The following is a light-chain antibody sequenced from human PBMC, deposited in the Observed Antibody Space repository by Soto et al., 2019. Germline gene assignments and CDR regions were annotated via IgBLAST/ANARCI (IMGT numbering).Light chain of an antibody. J-gene: IGLJ3*02. CDR1: SSDVGGYNY. V-gene: IGLV2-8*01. CDR2: EVS. Sequence: QSALTQPPSASGSPGQSVTISCTGTSSDVGGYNYVSWYQQHPGKAPKLMIYEVSKRPSGVPDRFSGSKSGNTASLTVSGLQAEDEADYYCSSYAGSNNSRVFGGGTTLTVL. CDR3: SSYAGSNNSRV.